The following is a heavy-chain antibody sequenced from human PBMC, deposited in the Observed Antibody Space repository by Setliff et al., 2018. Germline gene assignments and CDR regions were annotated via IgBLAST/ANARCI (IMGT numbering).Heavy chain of an antibody. CDR2: IYDSGSS. D-gene: IGHD2-15*01. V-gene: IGHV4-39*01. CDR3: GRGFSRIEGWGNWFDP. J-gene: IGHJ5*02. Sequence: SETLSLTCTVSGGSVSNSGFFWGWLRQAPGKGLEWIGNIYDSGSSNYNASLKSRLIITRVTSKNQISLKLTSVTAADTAVYYCGRGFSRIEGWGNWFDPWGQGILVTVSS. CDR1: GGSVSNSGFF.